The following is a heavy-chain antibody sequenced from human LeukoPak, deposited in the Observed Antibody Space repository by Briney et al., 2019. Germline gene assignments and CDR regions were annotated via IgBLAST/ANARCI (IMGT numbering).Heavy chain of an antibody. CDR3: VRHSITRALDL. D-gene: IGHD7-27*01. V-gene: IGHV3-7*03. J-gene: IGHJ5*02. CDR2: IKPDEGEK. Sequence: PGGSLRLSCTASGLTFGTDWMSWARQAPGKGLEWVAAIKPDEGEKYYVASVEGRFTVSRDNAKNTLFLQMNNLRVEDTALYFRVRHSITRALDLWGQGTLVVVSS. CDR1: GLTFGTDW.